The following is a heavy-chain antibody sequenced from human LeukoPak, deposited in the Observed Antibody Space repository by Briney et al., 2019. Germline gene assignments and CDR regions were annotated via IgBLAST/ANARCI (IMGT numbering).Heavy chain of an antibody. Sequence: GGSLRLSCAASGFTFSSYSMNWVRQAPGKGLEWVSSISSSSSYIYYADSVKGRFTISRDNAKNSLYLQMNSLRAEDTAVYYCAREGNGKDAFDIWGQGTMVTVSS. CDR2: ISSSSSYI. D-gene: IGHD1-1*01. CDR1: GFTFSSYS. CDR3: AREGNGKDAFDI. V-gene: IGHV3-21*01. J-gene: IGHJ3*02.